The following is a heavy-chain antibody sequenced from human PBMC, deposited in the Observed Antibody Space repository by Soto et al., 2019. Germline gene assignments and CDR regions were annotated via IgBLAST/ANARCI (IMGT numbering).Heavy chain of an antibody. CDR2: INPNSGDT. CDR1: GYTFTGYY. J-gene: IGHJ6*02. Sequence: EASVKVSCKASGYTFTGYYMHWVRQAPGQGLEWMGWINPNSGDTNYAQKFQGRVTMTRDTSISTAYMELSRLRSDDTAVYYCARGPVNYYGSGSYSYYYYGMDVWGQGTTVTVSS. D-gene: IGHD3-10*01. V-gene: IGHV1-2*02. CDR3: ARGPVNYYGSGSYSYYYYGMDV.